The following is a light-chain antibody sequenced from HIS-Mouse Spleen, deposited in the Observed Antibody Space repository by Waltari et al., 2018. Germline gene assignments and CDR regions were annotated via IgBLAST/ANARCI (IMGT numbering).Light chain of an antibody. CDR1: PSPKNY. J-gene: IGLJ2*01. Sequence: SYELTQPPSPSVSPVQTARTTRSGDPSPKNYAYWYQQKSGQAPVLVIYEDSKRPSGIPERFSGSSSGTMATLTISGAQVEDEADYYCYSTDSSGNHRVFGGGTKLTVL. V-gene: IGLV3-10*01. CDR2: EDS. CDR3: YSTDSSGNHRV.